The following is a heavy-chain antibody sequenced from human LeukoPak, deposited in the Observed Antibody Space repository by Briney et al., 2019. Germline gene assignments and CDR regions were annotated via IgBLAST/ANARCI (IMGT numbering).Heavy chain of an antibody. V-gene: IGHV3-30*02. CDR3: AKVSQYQLLRSEYFQH. CDR2: IRYDGSNK. CDR1: GFTFSSYG. Sequence: GGSLRLSCAASGFTFSSYGMHWVRQAPGKGLEWVAFIRYDGSNKYYADSVKGRFTISRDNSKNTLYLQMNGLRAEDTAVYYCAKVSQYQLLRSEYFQHWGQGTLVTVSS. J-gene: IGHJ1*01. D-gene: IGHD2-2*01.